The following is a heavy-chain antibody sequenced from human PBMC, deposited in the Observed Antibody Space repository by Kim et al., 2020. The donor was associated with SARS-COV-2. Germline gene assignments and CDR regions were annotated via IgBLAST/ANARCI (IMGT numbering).Heavy chain of an antibody. CDR1: GGSISSSSYY. J-gene: IGHJ4*02. CDR3: ARSPLKYSCTGGVCYFDY. Sequence: SETLSLTCTVSGGSISSSSYYWGWIRQPPGKGLEWIGSIYYSGSTYYNPALKSRVTISVDTYKNQFSLKLSSVTAADTAVYYCARSPLKYSCTGGVCYFDYWGQGTLVTVSS. D-gene: IGHD2-8*02. V-gene: IGHV4-39*01. CDR2: IYYSGST.